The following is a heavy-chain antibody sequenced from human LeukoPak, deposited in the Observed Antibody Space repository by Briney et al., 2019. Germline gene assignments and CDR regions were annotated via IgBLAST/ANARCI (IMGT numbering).Heavy chain of an antibody. D-gene: IGHD2-15*01. J-gene: IGHJ4*02. CDR3: ARASRSWDYFDY. CDR2: INPNSGGT. V-gene: IGHV1-2*02. CDR1: GYTFTVYY. Sequence: GASVKVSCKASGYTFTVYYMHWVRQAPGQGLGWMGWINPNSGGTNYAQKFQGRVTMTRDTSISTAYMELSRLRSDDTAVYYCARASRSWDYFDYWGQGTLVTVSS.